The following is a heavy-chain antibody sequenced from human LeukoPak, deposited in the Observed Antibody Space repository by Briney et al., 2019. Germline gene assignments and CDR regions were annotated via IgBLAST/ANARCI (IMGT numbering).Heavy chain of an antibody. CDR3: AKRQTSSSLLYYFDY. J-gene: IGHJ4*02. CDR2: ISYDGSNK. V-gene: IGHV3-30-3*02. CDR1: GFTFSSYA. Sequence: GGSLRLSCAASGFTFSSYAMHWVRQAPGKGLEWVAVISYDGSNKYYADSVKGRFTISRDNSKNTLYLQMNSLRAEDTAVYYCAKRQTSSSLLYYFDYWGQGTLVTVSS. D-gene: IGHD6-6*01.